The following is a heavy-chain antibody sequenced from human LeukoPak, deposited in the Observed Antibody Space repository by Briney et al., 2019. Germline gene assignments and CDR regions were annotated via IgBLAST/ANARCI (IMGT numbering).Heavy chain of an antibody. CDR3: ARDSAPDYGGDDAFDI. CDR1: GGSISSYY. V-gene: IGHV4-4*07. J-gene: IGHJ3*02. CDR2: IYTSGST. Sequence: PSETLSLTCTVSGGSISSYYWSWIRQPAGKGLEWIGRIYTSGSTNYNPSLKSRDTMSVDTSKNQFSLKLSSATAADTAVYYCARDSAPDYGGDDAFDIWGQGTMVTVSS. D-gene: IGHD4-17*01.